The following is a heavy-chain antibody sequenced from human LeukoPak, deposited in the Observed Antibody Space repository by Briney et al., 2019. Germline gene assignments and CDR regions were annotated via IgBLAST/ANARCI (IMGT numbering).Heavy chain of an antibody. J-gene: IGHJ3*02. CDR2: ISSSSSNI. CDR1: GFTFSSYA. V-gene: IGHV3-21*01. D-gene: IGHD6-13*01. CDR3: ARGDVAAAGADAFDI. Sequence: GGSLRLSCPASGFTFSSYAMHWVRQAPGKGLEWVSSISSSSSNIYYADSVQGRFTISRDNAKNSLYLETNSLRAEDTAFYYCARGDVAAAGADAFDIWGQGTMVTVSS.